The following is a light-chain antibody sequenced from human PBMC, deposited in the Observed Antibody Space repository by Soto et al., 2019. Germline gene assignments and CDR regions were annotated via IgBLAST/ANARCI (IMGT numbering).Light chain of an antibody. CDR2: DAS. CDR1: QSVSSY. V-gene: IGKV3-20*01. Sequence: EIVLTQSPATLSLSPGERATLSCRASQSVSSYLAWYQQKPGQANRLLIYDASNRATGIPARFSGSGSGTDFTLIISRLEPEDFAMYYCQKYGSSPRTFGQGTKVDIK. CDR3: QKYGSSPRT. J-gene: IGKJ1*01.